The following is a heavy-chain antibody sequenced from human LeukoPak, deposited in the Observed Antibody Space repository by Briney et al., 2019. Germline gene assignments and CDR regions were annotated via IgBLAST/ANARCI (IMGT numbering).Heavy chain of an antibody. CDR1: GYTFTGYY. D-gene: IGHD6-13*01. Sequence: GASVKVSCKASGYTFTGYYMHWVRQAPGQGLEWMGRINPNSSGTNYVKKFQGRGTRTGETSTTTAYMELSRLRSDATAVYNCARDPARIAAAGAGYYYYYYYMDVWGKGTTVTVSS. V-gene: IGHV1-2*06. CDR2: INPNSSGT. J-gene: IGHJ6*03. CDR3: ARDPARIAAAGAGYYYYYYYMDV.